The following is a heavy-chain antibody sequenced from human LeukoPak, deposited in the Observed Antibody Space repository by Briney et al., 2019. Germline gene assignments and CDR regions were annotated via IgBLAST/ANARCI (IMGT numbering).Heavy chain of an antibody. J-gene: IGHJ5*02. V-gene: IGHV4-30-4*07. CDR3: ARHWEVATLRYFDWALPPYSTTWFDP. CDR1: GGSISSGDYS. D-gene: IGHD3-9*01. CDR2: IYNSGNT. Sequence: PSETLSLTCAVSGGSISSGDYSWSWIRQPPGEGLEWIGFIYNSGNTYYNPSLKSRVTLSVDTSKNQFSLNLSSVTAADTAVYYCARHWEVATLRYFDWALPPYSTTWFDPWGQGTLVTVSS.